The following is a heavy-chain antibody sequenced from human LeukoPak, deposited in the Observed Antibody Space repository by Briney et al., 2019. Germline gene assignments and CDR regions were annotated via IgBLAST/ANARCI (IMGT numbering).Heavy chain of an antibody. V-gene: IGHV3-30*03. CDR1: GFTFSSYG. D-gene: IGHD2-15*01. CDR2: ISYDGSNK. Sequence: PGGSLRLSCAASGFTFSSYGMHWVPQAPGKGLEWVAVISYDGSNKYYADSVKGRFTISRDNSKNTLYLQMNSLRAEDTAVYYCARGIVVVVAGLDWGQGTLVTVSS. J-gene: IGHJ4*02. CDR3: ARGIVVVVAGLD.